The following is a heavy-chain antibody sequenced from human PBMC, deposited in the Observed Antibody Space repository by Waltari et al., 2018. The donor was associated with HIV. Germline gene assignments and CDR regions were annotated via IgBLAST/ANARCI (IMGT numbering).Heavy chain of an antibody. V-gene: IGHV3-48*03. D-gene: IGHD6-19*01. CDR3: AKAVGDTSGCYWGGDV. Sequence: EVQLVESGGGLVQPGGSLRLPCPGPGLPFSNYEIAGVRQAPGKGLEWISYISAGGTKYYADSVKGRFSISRDNAKNSLYLQMNSLRAEDTAVYYCAKAVGDTSGCYWGGDVWGQGTTVTVSS. CDR2: ISAGGTK. CDR1: GLPFSNYE. J-gene: IGHJ6*02.